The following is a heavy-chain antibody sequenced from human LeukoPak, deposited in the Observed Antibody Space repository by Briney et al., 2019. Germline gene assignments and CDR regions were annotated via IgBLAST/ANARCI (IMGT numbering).Heavy chain of an antibody. D-gene: IGHD3-22*01. CDR1: GASISGYH. CDR2: INYSGST. CDR3: ARSHDYYDSSGYSVDY. V-gene: IGHV4-59*12. Sequence: SETLSLTCTVSGASISGYHWSWIRQPPGQGLEWIGYINYSGSTNYSPSLKSRVSISADSSKKQFSLKLSSVTAADTAVYYCARSHDYYDSSGYSVDYWGQGTLVTVSS. J-gene: IGHJ4*02.